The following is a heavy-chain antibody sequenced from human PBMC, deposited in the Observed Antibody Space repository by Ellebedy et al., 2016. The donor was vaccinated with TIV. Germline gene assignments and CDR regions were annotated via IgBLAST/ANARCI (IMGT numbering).Heavy chain of an antibody. D-gene: IGHD6-19*01. CDR3: ARHVRAKGSGWTFDY. CDR2: INPSGGST. J-gene: IGHJ4*02. V-gene: IGHV1-46*01. Sequence: AASVKVSCKASGYTFTSYYMHWVRQAPGQGLEWMGLINPSGGSTSYAQKFQGRVTMTRDTSTSTVYMELSSLRSEDTAVYYCARHVRAKGSGWTFDYWGQGTLVTVSS. CDR1: GYTFTSYY.